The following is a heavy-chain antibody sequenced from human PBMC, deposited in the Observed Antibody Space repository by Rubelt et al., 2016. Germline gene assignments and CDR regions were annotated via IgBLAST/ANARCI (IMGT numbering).Heavy chain of an antibody. J-gene: IGHJ4*02. Sequence: QVQLVQSGAEVKKPGSSVKVSCKASGGTFSSYAISWVRQAPGQGLEWMGRIIPFLGIANDAHKFQGRVTITANKSTSTACMELSRLRSEDTAVYYCARVSSSSWYDWGQGTLVTVSS. V-gene: IGHV1-69*04. D-gene: IGHD6-13*01. CDR1: GGTFSSYA. CDR2: IIPFLGIA. CDR3: ARVSSSSWYD.